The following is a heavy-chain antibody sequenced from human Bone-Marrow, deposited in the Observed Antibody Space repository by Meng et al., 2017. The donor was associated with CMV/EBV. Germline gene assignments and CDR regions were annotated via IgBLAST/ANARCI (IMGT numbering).Heavy chain of an antibody. J-gene: IGHJ6*02. CDR2: ITPSGGTT. Sequence: ASVKVSCKASGYSFTRYHMHWVRQAPGQGPEWVGIITPSGGTTNYAQKFQGRVTMTRDTSISTAYMELSRLRSDDTAVYYCARVGGYSSSWYDRHYYYGMDVWGQGTTVTVSS. CDR1: GYSFTRYH. V-gene: IGHV1-46*01. CDR3: ARVGGYSSSWYDRHYYYGMDV. D-gene: IGHD6-13*01.